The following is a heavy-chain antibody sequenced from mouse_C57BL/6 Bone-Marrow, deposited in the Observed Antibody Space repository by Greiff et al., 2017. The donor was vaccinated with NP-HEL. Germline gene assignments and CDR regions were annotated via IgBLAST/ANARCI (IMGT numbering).Heavy chain of an antibody. V-gene: IGHV1-63*01. CDR3: ARSEDYDLYYFDY. Sequence: VQLQQSGAELVRPGTSVKMSCKASGYTFTNYWIGWAKQRPGHGLEWIGDIYPGGGYTNYNEKFKGKATLTADKSSSTAYMQFSSLTSEDSAIYYCARSEDYDLYYFDYWGQGTTLTVSS. CDR2: IYPGGGYT. CDR1: GYTFTNYW. J-gene: IGHJ2*01. D-gene: IGHD2-4*01.